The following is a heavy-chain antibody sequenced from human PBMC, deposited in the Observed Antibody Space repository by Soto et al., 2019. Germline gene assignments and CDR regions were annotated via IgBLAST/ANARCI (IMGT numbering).Heavy chain of an antibody. CDR3: AENSGYSCSGWVY. Sequence: EVRLLASGGGLVQPGGSLRLSCAASGFTFSSYAMTWVRQAPGKGLEWVSGTSASGGSTYYADSVKGRFTISRDNSQNTLYLKMKCLRVEDTAVYYCAENSGYSCSGWVYWGQGTLVTVSS. CDR2: TSASGGST. V-gene: IGHV3-23*01. J-gene: IGHJ4*02. D-gene: IGHD6-13*01. CDR1: GFTFSSYA.